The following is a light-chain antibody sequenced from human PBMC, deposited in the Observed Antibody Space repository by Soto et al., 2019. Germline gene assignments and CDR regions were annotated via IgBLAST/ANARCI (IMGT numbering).Light chain of an antibody. CDR1: QSVSSSY. V-gene: IGKV3-20*01. CDR3: QKYGSSYT. CDR2: GAS. J-gene: IGKJ2*01. Sequence: EIVLTQSPGTLSLSPGERATLSCRASQSVSSSYLAWYQQKPGQAPRLLIYGASSRATGIPEWFGGSGSGTDFTLSNSRLEPADFAVYYCQKYGSSYTFGQGTKLEI.